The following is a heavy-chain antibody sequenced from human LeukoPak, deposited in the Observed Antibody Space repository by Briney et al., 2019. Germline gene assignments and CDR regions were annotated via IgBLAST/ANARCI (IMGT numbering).Heavy chain of an antibody. J-gene: IGHJ4*02. CDR2: MNPNSGNT. V-gene: IGHV1-8*01. Sequence: ASVKVSCKASGYTFTSYDINWVRQATGQGLEWMGWMNPNSGNTGYAQKFQGRVTMTRNTSISTAYMELSSLRSEDTAVYYCASSPELVGATEGVFDYWGQGTLVTVSS. CDR1: GYTFTSYD. CDR3: ASSPELVGATEGVFDY. D-gene: IGHD1-26*01.